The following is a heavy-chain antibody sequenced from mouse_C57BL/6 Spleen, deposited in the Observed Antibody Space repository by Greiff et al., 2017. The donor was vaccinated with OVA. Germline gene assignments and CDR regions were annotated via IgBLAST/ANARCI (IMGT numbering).Heavy chain of an antibody. CDR2: IDPSDSYT. CDR3: ARSVGDY. D-gene: IGHD1-1*02. J-gene: IGHJ4*01. Sequence: QVQLQQPGAELVMPGASVKLSCKASGYTFTSYWMHWVKQRPGQGLEWIGEIDPSDSYTNYNQKFKGKSTLTVDKSTSTAYMQLSSLTSEDSAVYYCARSVGDYWGKGTSVTVSS. V-gene: IGHV1-69*01. CDR1: GYTFTSYW.